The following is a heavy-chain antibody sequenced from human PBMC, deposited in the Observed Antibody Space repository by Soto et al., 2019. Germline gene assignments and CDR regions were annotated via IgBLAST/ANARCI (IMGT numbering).Heavy chain of an antibody. CDR1: GGSFSGYH. CDR2: INHSGST. CDR3: ARTEGYYGMDV. Sequence: PSETLSLTCAVYGGSFSGYHWSWIRQPPGKGLEWIGEINHSGSTNYNPSLKSRVTISVDTSKNQFSLKLSSVTAADTAVYYCARTEGYYGMDVWGQGTTVTVSS. J-gene: IGHJ6*02. V-gene: IGHV4-34*01.